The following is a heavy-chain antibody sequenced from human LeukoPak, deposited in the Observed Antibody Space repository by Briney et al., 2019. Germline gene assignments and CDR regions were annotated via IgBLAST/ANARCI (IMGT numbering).Heavy chain of an antibody. CDR2: IYHSGST. Sequence: PSETLSLTCAVSGGSISSGGYSWSWIRQPPGKGLEWIGYIYHSGSTYYNPSLKSRVTISVDRSKNQFSLKLSSVTAADTAVYYCARALSLPYYYDSTWAFDIWGQGTMVTASS. CDR1: GGSISSGGYS. D-gene: IGHD3-22*01. CDR3: ARALSLPYYYDSTWAFDI. J-gene: IGHJ3*02. V-gene: IGHV4-30-2*01.